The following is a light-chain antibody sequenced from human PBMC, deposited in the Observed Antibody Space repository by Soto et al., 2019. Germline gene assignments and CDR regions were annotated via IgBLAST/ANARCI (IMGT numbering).Light chain of an antibody. V-gene: IGLV2-14*01. CDR2: EVS. Sequence: QSVLTQPASVSGSPGQSITISCTGTSSDVGGYNYVSWYQQHPGKAPKLMIYEVSNRPSGVSNRFSGSKSGNTASLTISGLQAEDEADYYCTSYTSISTHVVFGGGTKLTGL. J-gene: IGLJ2*01. CDR3: TSYTSISTHVV. CDR1: SSDVGGYNY.